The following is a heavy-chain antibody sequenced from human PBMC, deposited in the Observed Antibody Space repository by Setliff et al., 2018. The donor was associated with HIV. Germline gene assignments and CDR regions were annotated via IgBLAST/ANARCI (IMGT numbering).Heavy chain of an antibody. V-gene: IGHV4-59*11. CDR2: IYYTGIP. D-gene: IGHD2-8*01. Sequence: SETLSLTCTVSGGSISSHYWSWIRQPPGKGLEWVGLIYYTGIPTYNPSLSSRVTISVDTSKNQFSLKLSSVTAADTAVYYCARESPDGLDYWGQGSLVTVSS. CDR3: ARESPDGLDY. CDR1: GGSISSHY. J-gene: IGHJ4*02.